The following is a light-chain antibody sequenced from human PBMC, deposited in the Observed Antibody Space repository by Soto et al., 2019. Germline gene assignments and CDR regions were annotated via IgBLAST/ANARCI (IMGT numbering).Light chain of an antibody. J-gene: IGLJ1*01. V-gene: IGLV2-14*01. Sequence: QSALTQPASVSGSPGQSITISCTGTSSDVGGYKYVSWYQQHPDKAPKLIIYDVTNRPSGISNRFSGSKFGNTASLTISGHQAEDEADYYCSSYTSSSTYVFGTGTKVTVL. CDR3: SSYTSSSTYV. CDR2: DVT. CDR1: SSDVGGYKY.